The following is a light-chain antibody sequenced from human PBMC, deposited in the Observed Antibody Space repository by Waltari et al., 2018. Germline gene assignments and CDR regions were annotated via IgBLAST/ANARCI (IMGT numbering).Light chain of an antibody. Sequence: PGARVTLSCRASQTVTSRFLAWYQQKPDQAPRLLIYGASNRATGIPDRFSGSGSGTDVTLTISRLEPEDFAVYYCQQYGGSPLVTFGQGTRLEIK. J-gene: IGKJ5*01. CDR2: GAS. V-gene: IGKV3-20*01. CDR1: QTVTSRF. CDR3: QQYGGSPLVT.